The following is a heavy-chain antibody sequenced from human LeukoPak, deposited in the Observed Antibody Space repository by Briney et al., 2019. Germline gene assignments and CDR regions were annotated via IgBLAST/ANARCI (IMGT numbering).Heavy chain of an antibody. D-gene: IGHD2-2*01. V-gene: IGHV4-39*01. CDR3: ARADIVVVPAATSSFDY. CDR2: IYYSGST. Sequence: SGTLSLTCTVSGGSISSSSYYWGWIRQPPGKGLEWIGSIYYSGSTYYNPSLKSRVTISVDTSKNQFSLKLSSVTAADTAVYYCARADIVVVPAATSSFDYWGQGTLVTVSS. J-gene: IGHJ4*02. CDR1: GGSISSSSYY.